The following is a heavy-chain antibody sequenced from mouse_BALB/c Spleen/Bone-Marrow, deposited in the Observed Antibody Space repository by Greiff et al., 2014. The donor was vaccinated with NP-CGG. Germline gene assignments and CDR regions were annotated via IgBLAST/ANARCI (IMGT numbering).Heavy chain of an antibody. J-gene: IGHJ3*01. CDR1: GYSFTGYY. Sequence: VQLKESGPELVKPGPSVKISFKASGYSFTGYYMHWVKQSHGKSLEWIGEINPYNGGTSYNQKFKGKATLTVDTSSSTAFMELHSLTSEDSLVYYCARQLYGNYAYWGQGTLVTVSA. V-gene: IGHV1S30*01. CDR2: INPYNGGT. CDR3: ARQLYGNYAY. D-gene: IGHD2-10*02.